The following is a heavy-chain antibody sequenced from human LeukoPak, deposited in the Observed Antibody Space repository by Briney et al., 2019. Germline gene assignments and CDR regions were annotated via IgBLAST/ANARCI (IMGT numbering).Heavy chain of an antibody. Sequence: PGGSLRLSCVASGFRFSDYEMNWVRQAPGKGLEWVSYIGRSGISIYYADSVKGRFTISRDDAKNSLYLQMNSLRVGDTAFYYCGRVSPFDFWGQGILVTVSS. CDR2: IGRSGISI. CDR3: GRVSPFDF. J-gene: IGHJ4*02. CDR1: GFRFSDYE. V-gene: IGHV3-48*03.